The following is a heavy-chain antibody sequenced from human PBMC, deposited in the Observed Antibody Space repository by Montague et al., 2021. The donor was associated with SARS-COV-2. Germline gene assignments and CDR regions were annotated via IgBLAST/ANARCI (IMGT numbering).Heavy chain of an antibody. J-gene: IGHJ4*02. CDR2: FYYAGST. Sequence: SETLSLTCTVSGGSVGRISSHCGWLRHPPGRGLEYIEVFYYAGSTQNNPSLKSRVTISVDTSNDQFSLKMSSVTAADTAVYYCARHLKVSEYIAAAGAHDYWGQGTLVTVSS. V-gene: IGHV4-39*01. CDR3: ARHLKVSEYIAAAGAHDY. D-gene: IGHD6-13*01. CDR1: GGSVGRISSH.